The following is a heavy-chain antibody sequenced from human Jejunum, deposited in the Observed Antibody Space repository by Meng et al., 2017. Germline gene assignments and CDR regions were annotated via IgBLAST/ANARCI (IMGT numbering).Heavy chain of an antibody. Sequence: GGSLRLSCAASGFTFSSYTMNWVRQAPGKGLEWVPSISSTGSFIYNADSLKGRFTISRDNAKNSLYLQMNSLRAEDTAIYYCARDRDYSDNGMDVWGQGTTVTVSS. CDR2: ISSTGSFI. V-gene: IGHV3-21*01. CDR1: GFTFSSYT. J-gene: IGHJ6*02. CDR3: ARDRDYSDNGMDV. D-gene: IGHD3-22*01.